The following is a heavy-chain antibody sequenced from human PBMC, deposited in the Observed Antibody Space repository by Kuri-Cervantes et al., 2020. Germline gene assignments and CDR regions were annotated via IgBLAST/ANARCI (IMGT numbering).Heavy chain of an antibody. CDR2: IKQDGSEK. Sequence: GESLKISCAGSGFTFSSYWMSWVRQAPGKGLEWVANIKQDGSEKYYVDSVKGRFTISRDNAKNSLYLQMNSLRAEDTAVYYCARSLAAAGLFDYWGQGTLVTVSS. CDR1: GFTFSSYW. CDR3: ARSLAAAGLFDY. J-gene: IGHJ4*02. D-gene: IGHD6-13*01. V-gene: IGHV3-7*01.